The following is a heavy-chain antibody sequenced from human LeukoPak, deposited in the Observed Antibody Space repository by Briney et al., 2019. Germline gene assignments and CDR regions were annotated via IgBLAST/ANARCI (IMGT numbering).Heavy chain of an antibody. CDR3: AGVGDGYNFDY. V-gene: IGHV4-59*01. J-gene: IGHJ4*02. CDR1: GGSISSYY. Sequence: SETLSLTCTVSGGSISSYYWSWIRQPPGKGLEWIGYIYYSGSTNYNPSLKSRVTISVDTSKNQFSLKLSSVTAADTAVYYCAGVGDGYNFDYWGQGTLVTVSS. CDR2: IYYSGST. D-gene: IGHD5-12*01.